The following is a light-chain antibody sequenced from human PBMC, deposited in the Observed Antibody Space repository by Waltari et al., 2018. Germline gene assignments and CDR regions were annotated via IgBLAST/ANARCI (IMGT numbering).Light chain of an antibody. CDR3: QQYYDTELT. J-gene: IGKJ4*01. V-gene: IGKV4-1*01. CDR2: WAS. CDR1: QRVLYSSNNRNY. Sequence: IVMTHSPDSLAVSLGERASIHCKSSQRVLYSSNNRNYLAWYMQKPGQPPKLLIYWASTRESGVPDRFSGSGSGTDFTLTISSLQAEDAAVYYCQQYYDTELTFGGGTKVEIK.